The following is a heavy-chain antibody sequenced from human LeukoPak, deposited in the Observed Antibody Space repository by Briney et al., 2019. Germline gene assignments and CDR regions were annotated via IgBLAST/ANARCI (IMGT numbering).Heavy chain of an antibody. Sequence: GASVKVSCKASGYTFTSYGISWVRQAPGQGLEWMGWISAYNGNTNYAQKLQGRVTMTTDTSTSTAYMELRSLRSDDTAVYYYARGSGRWLQSSFDYWGQGPWSPSPQ. CDR2: ISAYNGNT. D-gene: IGHD5-24*01. J-gene: IGHJ4*02. CDR1: GYTFTSYG. V-gene: IGHV1-18*01. CDR3: ARGSGRWLQSSFDY.